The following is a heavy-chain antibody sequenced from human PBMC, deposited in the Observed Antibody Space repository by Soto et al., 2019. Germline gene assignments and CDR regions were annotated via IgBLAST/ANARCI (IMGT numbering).Heavy chain of an antibody. V-gene: IGHV3-53*02. Sequence: EVQLVETGGGLIQPGGSLRLSCAASGFTVSSNYMSWVHQAPGKGLEWGSVIYSGGSTYYADSVKGRFTISRDNSKNTLYLQMNSLRAEDTAVYYCARGYSYGTYFDYWGQGTLVTVSS. CDR1: GFTVSSNY. J-gene: IGHJ4*02. CDR3: ARGYSYGTYFDY. D-gene: IGHD5-18*01. CDR2: IYSGGST.